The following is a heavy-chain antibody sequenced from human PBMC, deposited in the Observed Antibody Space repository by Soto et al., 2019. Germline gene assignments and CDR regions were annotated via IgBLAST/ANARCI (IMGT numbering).Heavy chain of an antibody. Sequence: SETLSLTCTVSGGSISSSSYYWGWIRQPPGKGLEWIGSIYYSGSTYYNPSLKSRVTISVDTSKNQFSLKLSSVTAADTAVYYCARHQGLWGDSSGYYIVQAFDIWGQGTMVTVSS. CDR3: ARHQGLWGDSSGYYIVQAFDI. J-gene: IGHJ3*02. CDR2: IYYSGST. CDR1: GGSISSSSYY. V-gene: IGHV4-39*01. D-gene: IGHD3-22*01.